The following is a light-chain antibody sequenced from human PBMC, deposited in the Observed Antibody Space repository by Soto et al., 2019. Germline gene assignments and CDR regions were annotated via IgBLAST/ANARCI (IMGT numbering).Light chain of an antibody. CDR2: KAS. CDR3: QQYTSYPYT. Sequence: DIQMTQSPSTLSASVGDRVTITCRASQSISSWLAWYQQKPGKAPKLLIYKASSLESGVPSRFSGSGSGTEFTLTISSLQPEEFANYFCQQYTSYPYTFGQGTKLEIK. CDR1: QSISSW. J-gene: IGKJ2*01. V-gene: IGKV1-5*03.